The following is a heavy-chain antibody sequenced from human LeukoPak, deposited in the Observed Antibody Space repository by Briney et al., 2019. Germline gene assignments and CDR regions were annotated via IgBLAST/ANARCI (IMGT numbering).Heavy chain of an antibody. CDR3: VRATAVADNYYYYYGMDV. Sequence: GGSLRLSCAASGFTFSSYSMNWVRQAPGKGLEWVSSISSSSSYIYYADSVKGRFTISRDNAKNSLYLQMNSLRAEDTAVYYCVRATAVADNYYYYYGMDVWGQGTTVTVSS. CDR1: GFTFSSYS. J-gene: IGHJ6*02. CDR2: ISSSSSYI. D-gene: IGHD6-19*01. V-gene: IGHV3-21*01.